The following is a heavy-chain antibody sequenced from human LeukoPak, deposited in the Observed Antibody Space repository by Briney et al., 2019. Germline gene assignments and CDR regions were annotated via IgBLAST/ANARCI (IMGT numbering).Heavy chain of an antibody. V-gene: IGHV1-2*02. CDR3: ARSLPAGYSSSWYEAPFDY. Sequence: ASVKVSCKASGYTFTCYYMHWVRQAPGQGLEWMGWINPNSGGTNYAQKFQGRVTMTRDTSISTAYMELSRLRSDDTAVYYCARSLPAGYSSSWYEAPFDYWGQGTLVTVSS. CDR2: INPNSGGT. J-gene: IGHJ4*02. CDR1: GYTFTCYY. D-gene: IGHD6-13*01.